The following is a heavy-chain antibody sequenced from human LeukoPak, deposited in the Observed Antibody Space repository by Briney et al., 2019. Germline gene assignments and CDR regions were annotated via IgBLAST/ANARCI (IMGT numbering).Heavy chain of an antibody. CDR3: ARHRRGSGSHWRFDP. V-gene: IGHV4-39*01. CDR2: IYYSGST. J-gene: IGHJ5*02. CDR1: GGSISSSGYY. Sequence: SETLSLTCTVSGGSISSSGYYWGWIRQPPGKGLEWIGSIYYSGSTYYNPSLKSRVTISVDTSKNQFSLKLSSVTAADTAVYYCARHRRGSGSHWRFDPWGQGTLVTVSS. D-gene: IGHD1-26*01.